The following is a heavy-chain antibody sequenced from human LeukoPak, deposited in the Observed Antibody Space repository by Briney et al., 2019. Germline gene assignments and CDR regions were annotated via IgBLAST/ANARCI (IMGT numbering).Heavy chain of an antibody. CDR1: GGTFSSYA. V-gene: IGHV1-69*01. D-gene: IGHD3-9*01. CDR3: ARAVDYDILTGYYGLDWFDP. J-gene: IGHJ5*02. CDR2: IIPIFGTA. Sequence: SVKVSCKASGGTFSSYAISWVRQAPGQGLEWMGGIIPIFGTANYAQKFQGRVTITADESTSTAYMELSSLRSEDTAVYYCARAVDYDILTGYYGLDWFDPWGQGTLVTVSS.